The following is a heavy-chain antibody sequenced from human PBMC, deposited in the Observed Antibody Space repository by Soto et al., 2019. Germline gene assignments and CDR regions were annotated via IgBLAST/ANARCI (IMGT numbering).Heavy chain of an antibody. Sequence: PSETLSLTCTVSGGSISSSSYYWGWIRQPPRKGLEWIGSIYYSGSTYYNPSLKSRVTISVDTSKNQFSLKLSSVTAADTAVYYCARLRCITVTTCYYYYYMDVWGKGTTVTVSS. V-gene: IGHV4-39*01. CDR3: ARLRCITVTTCYYYYYMDV. D-gene: IGHD4-17*01. CDR2: IYYSGST. CDR1: GGSISSSSYY. J-gene: IGHJ6*03.